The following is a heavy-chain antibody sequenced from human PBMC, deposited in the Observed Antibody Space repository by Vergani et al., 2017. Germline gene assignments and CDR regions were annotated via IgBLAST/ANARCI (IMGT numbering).Heavy chain of an antibody. CDR3: ARESRGGGVYDY. CDR1: GFTFSSYS. J-gene: IGHJ4*02. V-gene: IGHV3-21*01. D-gene: IGHD2-21*01. CDR2: ISSSSSYI. Sequence: EVQLVESGGGLVKPGGSLRLSCAASGFTFSSYSMNWVRQAPGKGLEWVSSISSSSSYIYYADSVKGRFTISRDNAKNSLYLQMNSLRAEDTAVYYSARESRGGGVYDYWGQGTLVTVYS.